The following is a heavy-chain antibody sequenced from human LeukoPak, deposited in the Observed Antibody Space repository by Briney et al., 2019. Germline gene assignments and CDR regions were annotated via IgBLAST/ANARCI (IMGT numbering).Heavy chain of an antibody. CDR3: ARDQEGFDY. Sequence: GASVKVSCKASGYTFTSNYIHWVRQVPGQGLEWMGMIYPGDGSTSYAQKFQGRVTVTRDTSTSTVHMELSGLRSEDTAVYYCARDQEGFDYWGQGTLVTVSS. CDR2: IYPGDGST. J-gene: IGHJ4*02. CDR1: GYTFTSNY. V-gene: IGHV1-46*01.